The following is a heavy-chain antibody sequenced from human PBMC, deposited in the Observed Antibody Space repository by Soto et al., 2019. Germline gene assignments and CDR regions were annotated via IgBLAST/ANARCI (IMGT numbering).Heavy chain of an antibody. D-gene: IGHD2-2*01. J-gene: IGHJ6*02. CDR3: ASRYCSSTSCRTYYYYGMDV. CDR1: GYTFTSYG. Sequence: GASVKVSCKASGYTFTSYGISWVRQAPGQGLEWMGWISAYNGNTNYAQKFQGRVTMTADKSTSTAYMELSSLRSEDTAVYYCASRYCSSTSCRTYYYYGMDVWGQGTTVTVSS. CDR2: ISAYNGNT. V-gene: IGHV1-18*01.